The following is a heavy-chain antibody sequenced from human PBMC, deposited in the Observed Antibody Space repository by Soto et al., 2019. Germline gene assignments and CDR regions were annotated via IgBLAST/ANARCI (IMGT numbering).Heavy chain of an antibody. CDR3: ARERGYDFWSGYSRYYYYMDV. V-gene: IGHV1-8*02. CDR1: GYTFTSYD. J-gene: IGHJ6*03. D-gene: IGHD3-3*01. Sequence: ASVKVSCKASGYTFTSYDINWVRQATGQGLEWMGWMNPNSGNTGYAQKFQGRVTMTRNTSISTAYMELSSLRSEDTAVYYCARERGYDFWSGYSRYYYYMDVWGKGTTVTVSS. CDR2: MNPNSGNT.